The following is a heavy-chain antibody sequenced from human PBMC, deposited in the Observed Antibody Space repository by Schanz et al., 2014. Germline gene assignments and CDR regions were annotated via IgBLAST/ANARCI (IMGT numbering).Heavy chain of an antibody. CDR1: GFTFISYD. V-gene: IGHV3-33*01. CDR2: IRYDGRNK. D-gene: IGHD4-17*01. CDR3: ARDAVTSVLTPGFYY. J-gene: IGHJ4*02. Sequence: QVQLVESGGGVVQPGRSLRLSCVASGFTFISYDIHWVRQAPGKGLEWVAVIRYDGRNKNFVESVKGRFTISRDNSNNTVYLQMNTLRAEDTAVYYCARDAVTSVLTPGFYYWGQGTLVTVSS.